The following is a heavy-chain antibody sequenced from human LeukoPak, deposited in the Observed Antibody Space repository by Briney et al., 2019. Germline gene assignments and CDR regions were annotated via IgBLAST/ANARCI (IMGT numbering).Heavy chain of an antibody. CDR3: ATSISIIRGTQGGFDI. Sequence: GGSLRLSCAASGFTFSGYSMNWVRQAPGKGLEWVSYISSSSSTIYYADSVKGRFTISRDTAKNSLYLLMNSLRAEDTAVYYCATSISIIRGTQGGFDIWGQGTMVTVSS. CDR1: GFTFSGYS. D-gene: IGHD3-10*01. V-gene: IGHV3-48*01. J-gene: IGHJ3*02. CDR2: ISSSSSTI.